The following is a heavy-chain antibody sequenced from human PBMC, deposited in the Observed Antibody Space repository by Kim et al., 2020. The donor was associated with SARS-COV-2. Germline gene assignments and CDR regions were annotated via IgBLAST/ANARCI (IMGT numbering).Heavy chain of an antibody. CDR3: ANRPGGTSWYEH. CDR2: ISPTGDET. CDR1: GFFFPRYA. Sequence: GGSLRLSCAASGFFFPRYAMSWVRQAPGKGLEWVSAISPTGDETFYADSVKGRFTISRDDSKNTVYLQMNSLRADDTAVYYCANRPGGTSWYEHWGQGALITVSS. D-gene: IGHD3-16*01. V-gene: IGHV3-23*01. J-gene: IGHJ5*02.